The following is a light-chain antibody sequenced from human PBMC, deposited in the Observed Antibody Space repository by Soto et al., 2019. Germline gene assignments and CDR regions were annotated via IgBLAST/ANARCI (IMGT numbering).Light chain of an antibody. V-gene: IGKV1-9*01. CDR1: QGISSY. CDR2: AAS. Sequence: DIQLTQSPSFLSASVGDRVTITCRASQGISSYLAWYQQKPGKAPKLLIYAASTLQSGVPSRFSGSGCETEFTLTISTLQPEDFATYYCQQLNSYPPTFGGGTKVEIK. CDR3: QQLNSYPPT. J-gene: IGKJ4*01.